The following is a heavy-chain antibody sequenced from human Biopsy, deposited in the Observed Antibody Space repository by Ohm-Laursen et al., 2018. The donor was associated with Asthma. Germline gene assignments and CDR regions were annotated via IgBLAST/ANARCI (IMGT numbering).Heavy chain of an antibody. CDR1: GFTFGDYW. J-gene: IGHJ3*02. CDR2: IKHDGTEK. V-gene: IGHV3-7*01. Sequence: GSLRLSCAASGFTFGDYWMSWVRQVPGKGLEWVANIKHDGTEKNHVDSLKGRFTISRDNSRKRLYLQINRLTVEDSAVYFCARQSGQDYGDSSGFDIWGQGTKVAVSS. CDR3: ARQSGQDYGDSSGFDI. D-gene: IGHD3-22*01.